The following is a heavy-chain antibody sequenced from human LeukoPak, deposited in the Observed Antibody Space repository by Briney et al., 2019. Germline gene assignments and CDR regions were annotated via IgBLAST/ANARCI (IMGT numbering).Heavy chain of an antibody. Sequence: ASVKVSCKASGYTFTSYYMHWVRQPPGQGLEWMGIINPSGGSTSYAQKFQGRVTMTRDTSTSTVYMELSSLRSEDTAVYYCARNSGGYDSSWRSPQDIWGQGTMVTVSS. J-gene: IGHJ3*02. D-gene: IGHD3-22*01. CDR2: INPSGGST. CDR3: ARNSGGYDSSWRSPQDI. CDR1: GYTFTSYY. V-gene: IGHV1-46*01.